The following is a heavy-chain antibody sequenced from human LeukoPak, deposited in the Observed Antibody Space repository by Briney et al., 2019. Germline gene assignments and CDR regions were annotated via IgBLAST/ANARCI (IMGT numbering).Heavy chain of an antibody. CDR1: GFTFSSYG. Sequence: GGSLRLSCAASGFTFSSYGMHWVRQAPGKGLEWVAVISYDGSNKYYADSVKGRFTISRDNSKNTLYLQMNSLRAEDTAVYYCAKANTVTTYYYYGMDVWGKGTTVTVSS. CDR3: AKANTVTTYYYYGMDV. CDR2: ISYDGSNK. D-gene: IGHD4-17*01. V-gene: IGHV3-30*18. J-gene: IGHJ6*04.